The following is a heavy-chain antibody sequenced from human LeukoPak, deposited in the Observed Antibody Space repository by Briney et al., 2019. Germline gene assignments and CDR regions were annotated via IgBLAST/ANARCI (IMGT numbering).Heavy chain of an antibody. CDR2: IYYSGST. V-gene: IGHV4-39*07. Sequence: SETLFLTCTVSGGSISNYYWGWIRQPPGEGLEWIGSIYYSGSTYYNPSLKSRVTISVDTSKNQFSLKLSSVTAADTAVYYCARDYGSGSGFDYWGQGTLVTVSS. CDR1: GGSISNYY. J-gene: IGHJ4*02. D-gene: IGHD3-10*01. CDR3: ARDYGSGSGFDY.